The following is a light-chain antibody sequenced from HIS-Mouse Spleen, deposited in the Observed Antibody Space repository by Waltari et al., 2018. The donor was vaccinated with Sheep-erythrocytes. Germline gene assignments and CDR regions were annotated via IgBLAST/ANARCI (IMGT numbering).Light chain of an antibody. Sequence: QSVLTQPPSVSAAPGQKVTISCPGISSNIGNNYVSWYQQLPGTAPKLLIYANNKRPSGIPDRFSGSKSGTSATLGITGLQTGDEADYYCGTWDSSLSAGRVFGGGTKLTVL. CDR2: ANN. CDR3: GTWDSSLSAGRV. V-gene: IGLV1-51*01. J-gene: IGLJ3*02. CDR1: SSNIGNNY.